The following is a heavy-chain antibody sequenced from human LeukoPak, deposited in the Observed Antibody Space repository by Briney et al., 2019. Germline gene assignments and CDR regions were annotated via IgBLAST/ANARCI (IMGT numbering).Heavy chain of an antibody. Sequence: SETLSLTCTVSGGSISSYYWTWIRQPPGKGLEWIGYIYYSGSTNYNPSLKSRVTIPVDTSKNQFSLKLSSVTAADTAVYYCARLMRLGNAFDIWGQGTMVTVSS. CDR3: ARLMRLGNAFDI. CDR1: GGSISSYY. CDR2: IYYSGST. D-gene: IGHD3-16*01. J-gene: IGHJ3*02. V-gene: IGHV4-59*08.